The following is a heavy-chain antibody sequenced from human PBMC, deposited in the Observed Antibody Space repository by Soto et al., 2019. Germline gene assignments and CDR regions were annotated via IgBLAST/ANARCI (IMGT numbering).Heavy chain of an antibody. Sequence: GGSLRLSCAASGFTLNTYGMYWVRQAPGKGLEWVAVSWYDGTNKDYADSVKGRFTISRDNSRNTLYLQMNSLRAEDTAVYYCARGYQLWSPYFYYYMDVWGQGTTVTVSS. J-gene: IGHJ6*03. CDR3: ARGYQLWSPYFYYYMDV. CDR1: GFTLNTYG. V-gene: IGHV3-33*07. D-gene: IGHD5-18*01. CDR2: SWYDGTNK.